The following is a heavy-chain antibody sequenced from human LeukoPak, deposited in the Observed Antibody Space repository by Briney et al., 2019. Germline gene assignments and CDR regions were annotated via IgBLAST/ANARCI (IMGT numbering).Heavy chain of an antibody. J-gene: IGHJ4*02. CDR1: GFTFSSYS. CDR3: VKDQAQVYGYFDS. Sequence: GGSLRLSCAASGFTFSSYSMNWVRQAPGKGLEWVSYISSSRSTIYYADSVKGRFTISRDNAKNSLYVQMNSLRTEDTAVYYCVKDQAQVYGYFDSWGLGTLVTVSS. CDR2: ISSSRSTI. D-gene: IGHD6-6*01. V-gene: IGHV3-48*01.